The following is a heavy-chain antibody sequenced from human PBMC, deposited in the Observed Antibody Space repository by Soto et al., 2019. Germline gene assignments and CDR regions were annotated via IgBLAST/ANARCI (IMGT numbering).Heavy chain of an antibody. Sequence: QITLKESGPTLVRPTQTLTLTCTFSGFSLSTSGLGVGWIRQPPGKALEWLALIYWNDDKRYIPSLKARLTITNDTSQNQVVLTMTNMDPVATAPYYCAQRLSGWYLFDYWGLGTLVTVSS. V-gene: IGHV2-5*01. J-gene: IGHJ4*02. CDR2: IYWNDDK. D-gene: IGHD6-19*01. CDR1: GFSLSTSGLG. CDR3: AQRLSGWYLFDY.